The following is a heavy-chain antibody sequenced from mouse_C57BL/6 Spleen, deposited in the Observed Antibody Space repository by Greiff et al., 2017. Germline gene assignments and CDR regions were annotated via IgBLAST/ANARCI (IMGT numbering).Heavy chain of an antibody. D-gene: IGHD3-1*01. CDR3: ARSGERRGAMDY. CDR2: IYPRSGNT. Sequence: VQLQQSGAELARPGASVKLSCKASGYTFTSYGISWVKQRTGQGLEWIGEIYPRSGNTYFNEKFKGKATLTADKSSSTAYMELRSLTSEDSAVYFCARSGERRGAMDYWGQGTSVTVSS. J-gene: IGHJ4*01. V-gene: IGHV1-81*01. CDR1: GYTFTSYG.